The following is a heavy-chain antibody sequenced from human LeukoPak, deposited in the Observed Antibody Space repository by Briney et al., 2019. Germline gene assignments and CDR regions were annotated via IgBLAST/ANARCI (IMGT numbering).Heavy chain of an antibody. D-gene: IGHD3-10*01. CDR1: GGSFSGYY. Sequence: PSETLSLTCAVYGGSFSGYYWSWIRQPPGKGLEWIGEINHSGSTNYNPSLKSRVTISVDTSKNQFSLKLSSVTAADTAVYYCARGPSGSFDYWGQGTLVTVSS. J-gene: IGHJ4*02. CDR3: ARGPSGSFDY. CDR2: INHSGST. V-gene: IGHV4-34*01.